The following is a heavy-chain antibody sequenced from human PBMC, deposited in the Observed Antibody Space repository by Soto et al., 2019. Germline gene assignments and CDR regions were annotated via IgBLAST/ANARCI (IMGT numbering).Heavy chain of an antibody. J-gene: IGHJ4*02. CDR2: IIPIIGST. V-gene: IGHV1-69*01. Sequence: QLVQSGAEVKKPGASVKVSCKASGGTYSNYAISWVRQAPGHGLEWMGAIIPIIGSTDNAQKFQGRVSLTADESTSTVYMVLGSLTSEDTAVYYCAQVGATGTYWGQGTLVTVSS. D-gene: IGHD1-26*01. CDR1: GGTYSNYA. CDR3: AQVGATGTY.